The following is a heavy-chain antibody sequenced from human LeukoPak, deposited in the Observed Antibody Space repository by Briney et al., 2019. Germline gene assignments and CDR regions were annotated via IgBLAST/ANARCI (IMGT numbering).Heavy chain of an antibody. V-gene: IGHV4-34*01. D-gene: IGHD3-16*01. CDR1: GGSFSGYY. Sequence: SETLSLTCAVYGGSFSGYYWSWIRQPPGKGLEWIGEINHSGSTNYNPSLKSRVTISVDTSKNQFSLKLSSVTAADTAVYYCARGGGPKFPFDYWGQETLVTVSS. J-gene: IGHJ4*02. CDR2: INHSGST. CDR3: ARGGGPKFPFDY.